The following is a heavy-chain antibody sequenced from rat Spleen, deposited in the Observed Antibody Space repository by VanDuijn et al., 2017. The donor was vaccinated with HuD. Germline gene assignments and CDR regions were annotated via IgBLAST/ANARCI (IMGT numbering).Heavy chain of an antibody. CDR2: INKDSRKI. CDR1: GFNFKDYW. V-gene: IGHV4-2*01. Sequence: EVQLVESGGGLVQTGRSLKLSCVASGFNFKDYWMGWVRQAPGKGLEWIGEINKDSRKINYTPSLRDKFTIPRDNAQNTLYLQMSRLESEDTAIYFCVRESFGVDYWGQGVMVTVSS. D-gene: IGHD4-3*01. CDR3: VRESFGVDY. J-gene: IGHJ2*01.